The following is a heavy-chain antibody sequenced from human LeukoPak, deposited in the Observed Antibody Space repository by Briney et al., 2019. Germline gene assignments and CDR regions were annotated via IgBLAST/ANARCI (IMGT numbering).Heavy chain of an antibody. CDR3: ASQLDPYYYYYGMDV. CDR1: GFTVSNNY. CDR2: IYSGGST. J-gene: IGHJ6*02. V-gene: IGHV3-53*01. Sequence: PGGSLRLSCAASGFTVSNNYMSWVRQAPGKGLEWVSFIYSGGSTYYADSVKGRFTISRDNFKNTLYLQMNSLRAEDTAVYYCASQLDPYYYYYGMDVWGQGTTVTVSS. D-gene: IGHD1-1*01.